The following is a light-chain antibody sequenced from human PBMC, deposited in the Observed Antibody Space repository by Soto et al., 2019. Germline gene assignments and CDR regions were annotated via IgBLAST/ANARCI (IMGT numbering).Light chain of an antibody. J-gene: IGKJ1*01. CDR1: QSVSSSY. CDR2: GGA. V-gene: IGKV3-20*01. CDR3: QQYGSSPGT. Sequence: NVLAQSPGTLSLSPGEKATLSSRGRQSVSSSYLAWDPQKTGPAPRLLIYGGATKATGLPERFRGRGGGEDFPLPISRLEPEDFAVYYCQQYGSSPGTFGKGTKV.